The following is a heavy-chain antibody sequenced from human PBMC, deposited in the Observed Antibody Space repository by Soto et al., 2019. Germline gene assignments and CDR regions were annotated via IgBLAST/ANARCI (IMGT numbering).Heavy chain of an antibody. Sequence: EVQLVESGGGLVQPGGSLRLSCAASGFTSSTYWMSWVRQAPGKGREWVANIKQDGSEKYNVDSVKGRFTISRDNAKNSLDLKMNSLRAEDTAVYYCARAEGSGSYYPNYMDVWGKGTTVTVSS. J-gene: IGHJ6*03. CDR3: ARAEGSGSYYPNYMDV. V-gene: IGHV3-7*01. D-gene: IGHD3-10*01. CDR2: IKQDGSEK. CDR1: GFTSSTYW.